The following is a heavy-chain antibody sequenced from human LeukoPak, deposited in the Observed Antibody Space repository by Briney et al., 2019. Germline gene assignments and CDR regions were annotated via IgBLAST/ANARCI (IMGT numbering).Heavy chain of an antibody. V-gene: IGHV3-20*04. CDR1: GFTFGKYC. D-gene: IGHD3-9*01. J-gene: IGHJ4*02. Sequence: GSPRLFRNTSGFTFGKYCMNRVRPISGKGLERVPCIRWNGGSTGYADSVKGRFTISRDNAKNSLYLQMNSLRAEDTALYYCARQHVKNGEYFDLPDYWGQGTLVTVSS. CDR2: IRWNGGST. CDR3: ARQHVKNGEYFDLPDY.